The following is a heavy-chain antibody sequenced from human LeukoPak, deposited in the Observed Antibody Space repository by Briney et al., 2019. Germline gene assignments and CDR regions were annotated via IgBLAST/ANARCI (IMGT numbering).Heavy chain of an antibody. CDR1: GYSFTSYW. CDR2: IYPGDSDT. D-gene: IGHD2-15*01. J-gene: IGHJ4*02. V-gene: IGHV5-51*01. Sequence: RESLKISCKGSGYSFTSYWIGWVRQMPGKGLEWMGIIYPGDSDTRYSPSFQGQVTISADKSISTAYLQWSSLKASDTAMYYCARHYCSAGSCYPNYWGQGTLATVSS. CDR3: ARHYCSAGSCYPNY.